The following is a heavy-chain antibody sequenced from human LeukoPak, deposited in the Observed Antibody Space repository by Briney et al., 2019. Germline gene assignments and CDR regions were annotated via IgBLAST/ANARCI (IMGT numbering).Heavy chain of an antibody. V-gene: IGHV4-34*01. J-gene: IGHJ4*02. D-gene: IGHD2-15*01. Sequence: NPSETLSLTCAVYGGSFSGYYWSWIRQPPGKGLEWIGEINHSGSTNYNPYLKSRATISVDTSKKQFSLKLSSVTAADTAVYYCARGRSGCSGGSCGWGIGGYYFDYWGQGTLVTVSS. CDR1: GGSFSGYY. CDR2: INHSGST. CDR3: ARGRSGCSGGSCGWGIGGYYFDY.